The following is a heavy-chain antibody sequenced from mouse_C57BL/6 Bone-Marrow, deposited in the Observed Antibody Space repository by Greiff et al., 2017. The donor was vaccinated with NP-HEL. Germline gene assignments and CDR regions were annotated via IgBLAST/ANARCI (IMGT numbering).Heavy chain of an antibody. CDR1: GYTFTSYR. V-gene: IGHV1-69*01. Sequence: QVQLQQSGPELVMPGASVKMSCKASGYTFTSYRMHWVKQSPGQGLEWIGEINPSDGTTSYNQKFKGKATLTVDKSSSTAYMQLSSLTSGDSAVYYCARSATTVEHDNGYWGQGTTVTVAT. CDR2: INPSDGTT. D-gene: IGHD1-1*01. CDR3: ARSATTVEHDNGY. J-gene: IGHJ4*01.